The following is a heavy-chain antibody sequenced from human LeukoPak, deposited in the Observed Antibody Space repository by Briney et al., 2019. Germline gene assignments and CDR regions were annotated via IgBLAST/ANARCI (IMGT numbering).Heavy chain of an antibody. CDR1: GGSISSTGYY. J-gene: IGHJ6*03. V-gene: IGHV4-39*01. CDR3: ARGQYYDSSGYQSYYYYYMDV. Sequence: PSETLSLTCTVSGGSISSTGYYWGWIRQPPGKGLEWIGTIYYSGTTYYNPSLKSRVTISVDTSKNQFSLKLSSVTAADTAVYYCARGQYYDSSGYQSYYYYYMDVWGKGTTVTVSS. D-gene: IGHD3-22*01. CDR2: IYYSGTT.